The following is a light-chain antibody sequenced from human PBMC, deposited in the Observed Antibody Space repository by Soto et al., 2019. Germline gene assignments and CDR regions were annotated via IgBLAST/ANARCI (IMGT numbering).Light chain of an antibody. J-gene: IGLJ1*01. CDR3: SSYTSSSNYV. CDR1: SSDVGNYNY. Sequence: QSVLTQPASVSGSPGQSITISCTGTSSDVGNYNYVSWYQQHPVKAPKLMIFEVSNRPSGISSRFSGSKSGNTASLTISGLQAEDEADYYCSSYTSSSNYVFGTGTKVTVL. CDR2: EVS. V-gene: IGLV2-14*01.